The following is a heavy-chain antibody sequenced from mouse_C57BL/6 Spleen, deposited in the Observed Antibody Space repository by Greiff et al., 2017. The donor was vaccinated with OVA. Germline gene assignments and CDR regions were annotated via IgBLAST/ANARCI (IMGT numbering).Heavy chain of an antibody. J-gene: IGHJ4*01. V-gene: IGHV1-62-2*01. Sequence: QVHVKQSGAELVKPGASVKLSCKASGYTFTEYTIHWVKQRSGQGLEWIGWFYPGSGSIKYNEKFKDKATLTADKSSSTVYMELSRLTSEDSAVYFCARHEDGRVLITSDGSYAMDYWGQGTSVTVSS. CDR1: GYTFTEYT. D-gene: IGHD1-1*01. CDR2: FYPGSGSI. CDR3: ARHEDGRVLITSDGSYAMDY.